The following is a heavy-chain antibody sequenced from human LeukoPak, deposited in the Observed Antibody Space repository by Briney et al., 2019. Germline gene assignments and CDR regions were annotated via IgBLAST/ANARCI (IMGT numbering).Heavy chain of an antibody. CDR2: IYYSGPT. D-gene: IGHD7-27*01. CDR3: ARDGSSWGIDC. CDR1: GVSISSGGYY. Sequence: SETLSLTCTVSGVSISSGGYYGSWIRQHPRKGLEWIGYIYYSGPTYYNPSLKSRVTISVDTSKNQFSLKLTSLTAADTAVYYCARDGSSWGIDCWGQGTLVTVSS. J-gene: IGHJ4*02. V-gene: IGHV4-31*03.